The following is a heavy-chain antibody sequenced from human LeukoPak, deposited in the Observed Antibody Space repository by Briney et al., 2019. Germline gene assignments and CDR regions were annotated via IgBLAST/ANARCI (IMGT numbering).Heavy chain of an antibody. CDR1: ELNFSQIG. J-gene: IGHJ4*02. CDR2: ISGSGGSP. D-gene: IGHD3-22*01. Sequence: GSLRLSCVTSELNFSQIGMTWLRQAPGKGLEWVATISGSGGSPFYADSVKARFTISRDNSKNTLYLEMNSLRVEDTAVYYCARAPTRPTLIVYDLYFDSWGQGSLVTVSS. V-gene: IGHV3-23*01. CDR3: ARAPTRPTLIVYDLYFDS.